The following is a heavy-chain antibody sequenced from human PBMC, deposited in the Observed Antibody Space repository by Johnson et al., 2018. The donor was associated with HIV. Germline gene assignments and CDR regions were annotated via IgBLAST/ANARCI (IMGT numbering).Heavy chain of an antibody. Sequence: VQLVESGGGLVQPGRSLRLYCAPSGFTFDDYAMHWVRQAPGKGLEWVSGISWNSDNIAYADSVRGRFTIARDNTKNSLHLQMNSLRAEDTAVYYCARDRGYWDAFDIWGQGTMVTVSS. J-gene: IGHJ3*02. CDR3: ARDRGYWDAFDI. CDR2: ISWNSDNI. V-gene: IGHV3-9*01. CDR1: GFTFDDYA. D-gene: IGHD3-22*01.